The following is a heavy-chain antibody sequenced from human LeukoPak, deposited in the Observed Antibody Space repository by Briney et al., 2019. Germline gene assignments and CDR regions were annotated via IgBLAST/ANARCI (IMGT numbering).Heavy chain of an antibody. V-gene: IGHV1-18*01. J-gene: IGHJ3*01. Sequence: ASVKVSCKASTYTFNSLGFSWVRQAPGQGLEWLGWISTYTGDIKYAEEVQGRVTLMTDTSTNTAYMELRSLTSDDTAIYYCASGRFYDTSWGRGTLVTVSS. CDR2: ISTYTGDI. CDR3: ASGRFYDTS. D-gene: IGHD3-9*01. CDR1: TYTFNSLG.